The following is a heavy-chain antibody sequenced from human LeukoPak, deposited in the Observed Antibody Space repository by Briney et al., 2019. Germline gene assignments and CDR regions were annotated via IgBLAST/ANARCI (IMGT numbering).Heavy chain of an antibody. Sequence: PSETLSLTCTVSVDSINDYYWSWIRQPAGKGLEWIGRIYTTGSTNYNPSLKSRVTMSIDMSKNQFSLNLSSVTAADTAVYYCARGGEWSYDYWGQGTLVTVSS. CDR2: IYTTGST. D-gene: IGHD3-3*01. J-gene: IGHJ4*02. CDR3: ARGGEWSYDY. CDR1: VDSINDYY. V-gene: IGHV4-4*07.